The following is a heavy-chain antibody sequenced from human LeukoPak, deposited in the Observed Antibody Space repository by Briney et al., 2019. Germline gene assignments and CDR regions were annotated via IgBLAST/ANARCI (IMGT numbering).Heavy chain of an antibody. D-gene: IGHD3-10*01. Sequence: GGSLRLSCAVSGFTFSSYSMNWVRQAPGKGLEWVSSISSSSTYIYYADSVKGRFTISRDNAKNSLYLQMNSLRAEDTAVYYCVRLRGSITMVRGLIAYGMDVWGQGTTVTVSS. CDR2: ISSSSTYI. J-gene: IGHJ6*02. CDR3: VRLRGSITMVRGLIAYGMDV. CDR1: GFTFSSYS. V-gene: IGHV3-21*01.